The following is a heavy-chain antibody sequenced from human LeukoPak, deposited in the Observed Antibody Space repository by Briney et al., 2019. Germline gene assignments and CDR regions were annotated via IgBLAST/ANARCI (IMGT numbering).Heavy chain of an antibody. J-gene: IGHJ3*02. CDR3: AKHLRQQDRNDAFDI. V-gene: IGHV3-23*01. CDR2: ISGSGGIT. Sequence: PGGSLRLSCAASGFTFISYAMTWVRQAPGKGLEWVSTISGSGGITYYADSVKGRFTISRDNSKNTLYLQMNSLRVEDTAVYYCAKHLRQQDRNDAFDIWGQGTMVTVSS. D-gene: IGHD6-13*01. CDR1: GFTFISYA.